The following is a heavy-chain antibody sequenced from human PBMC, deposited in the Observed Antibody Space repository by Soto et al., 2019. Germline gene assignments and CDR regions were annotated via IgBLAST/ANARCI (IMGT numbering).Heavy chain of an antibody. CDR2: IDPSDSYT. CDR1: GYSFTSYW. V-gene: IGHV5-10-1*01. J-gene: IGHJ3*02. CDR3: ARFVVVTEGAFDI. Sequence: SLKISCKGSGYSFTSYWISWVRQMPGKGLEWMGRIDPSDSYTNYSPSFQGHVTISADKSISTAYLQWSSLKASDTAMYYCARFVVVTEGAFDIWGQGTMVTVSS. D-gene: IGHD2-21*02.